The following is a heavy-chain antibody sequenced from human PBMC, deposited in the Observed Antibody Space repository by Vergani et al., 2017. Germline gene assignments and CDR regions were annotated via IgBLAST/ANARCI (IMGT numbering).Heavy chain of an antibody. J-gene: IGHJ4*02. Sequence: QVQLVQSGAEVKKPGSSVKVSCKASGVTFSSYGISWVRQAPGQGLEWMGRVIPIFGTPNYAQKFQGRVTITADESTSTAYMELRSLRFEDAAVYYCAKGDGGCSGDSCYSYWCQGTLVTVSS. D-gene: IGHD2-15*01. V-gene: IGHV1-69*13. CDR2: VIPIFGTP. CDR3: AKGDGGCSGDSCYSY. CDR1: GVTFSSYG.